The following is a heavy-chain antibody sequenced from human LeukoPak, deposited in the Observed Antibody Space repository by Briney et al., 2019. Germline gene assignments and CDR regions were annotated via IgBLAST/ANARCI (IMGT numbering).Heavy chain of an antibody. J-gene: IGHJ6*02. V-gene: IGHV1-69*13. Sequence: ASVNVSCKASGGTFSSYAISWVRQAPGQGLEWMGGIIPIFGTANYAQKFQGRVTITADESTSTAYMELSSLRSEDTAVYYCARERTSSSWYDYYYGMDVWGQGTTVTVSS. D-gene: IGHD6-13*01. CDR2: IIPIFGTA. CDR3: ARERTSSSWYDYYYGMDV. CDR1: GGTFSSYA.